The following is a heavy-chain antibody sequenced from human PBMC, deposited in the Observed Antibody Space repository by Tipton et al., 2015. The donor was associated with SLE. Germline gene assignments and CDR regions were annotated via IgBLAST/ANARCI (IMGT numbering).Heavy chain of an antibody. J-gene: IGHJ4*02. Sequence: TLSLTCTVSGNSISSYYWSWIRQPPGKGLEWIGYIYYSGSTNYVPSLKSRVTISVVTSMNQFSLKLSSVTAADTAVYYCARVIFGVALHWGQGTLVTVSS. V-gene: IGHV4-59*01. CDR1: GNSISSYY. CDR2: IYYSGST. CDR3: ARVIFGVALH. D-gene: IGHD3-3*01.